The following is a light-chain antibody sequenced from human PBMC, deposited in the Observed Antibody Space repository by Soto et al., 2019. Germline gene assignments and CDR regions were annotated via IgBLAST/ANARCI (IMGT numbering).Light chain of an antibody. CDR3: NQDGPSFT. CDR1: QSVSSRY. CDR2: AAS. V-gene: IGKV3-20*01. Sequence: EIVLTQSPGTLSLSPGERATLSCRASQSVSSRYLAWDQQRPGQVPRLLIYAASSRATGIPDRFSGGGSGTDFTLTITREEPEDFAEEYGNQDGPSFTFGPGTKVDIK. J-gene: IGKJ3*01.